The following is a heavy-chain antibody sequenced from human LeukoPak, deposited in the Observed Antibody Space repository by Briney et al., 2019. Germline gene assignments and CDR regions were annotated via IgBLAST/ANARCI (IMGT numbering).Heavy chain of an antibody. Sequence: SGGSLRLSCAASGFTFSSYEMNWVRQAPGKGLEWVSVIYSGGSTYYADSVKGRFTISRDNSKNTLYLQMNSLRAEDTAVYYCARVQLWADYWGQGTLVTVSS. CDR2: IYSGGST. J-gene: IGHJ4*02. D-gene: IGHD5-18*01. CDR3: ARVQLWADY. V-gene: IGHV3-53*01. CDR1: GFTFSSYE.